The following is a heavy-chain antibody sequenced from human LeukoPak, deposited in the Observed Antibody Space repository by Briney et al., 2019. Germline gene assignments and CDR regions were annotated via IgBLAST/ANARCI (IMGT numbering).Heavy chain of an antibody. J-gene: IGHJ1*01. CDR1: GGSTSSRSYY. CDR3: AGTDFWSGRYKAHFEH. Sequence: PSETLSLICNVSGGSTSSRSYYWGWIRQPPGKGLEWIGSIYYTGISYYKSSLKSRVTISVDTSKKQFSLRLRSVTAADTAVYYCAGTDFWSGRYKAHFEHWGQGTLVGVPS. V-gene: IGHV4-39*01. D-gene: IGHD3-3*01. CDR2: IYYTGIS.